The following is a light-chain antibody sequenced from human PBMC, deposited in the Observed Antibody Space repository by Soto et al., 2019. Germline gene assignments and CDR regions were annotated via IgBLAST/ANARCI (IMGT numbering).Light chain of an antibody. J-gene: IGLJ2*01. CDR3: NSYTLSKTVI. Sequence: QSALTQPASVSGSPGQSITISCSGTSSDVGAHDFVSWYQHHPDKAPKVIIFEVTKRPSGVSDRFSGSKTGNTASLTTSGLQAEDEADYYCNSYTLSKTVIFGGGPKLTVL. V-gene: IGLV2-14*01. CDR2: EVT. CDR1: SSDVGAHDF.